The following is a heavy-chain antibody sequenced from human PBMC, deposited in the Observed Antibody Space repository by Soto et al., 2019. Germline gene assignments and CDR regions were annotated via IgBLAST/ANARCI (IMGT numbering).Heavy chain of an antibody. CDR1: GYTFTSYA. V-gene: IGHV1-3*01. CDR2: INAGNGNT. D-gene: IGHD5-12*01. Sequence: VKVSCKASGYTFTSYAIHWVRQAPGQRLEWMGWINAGNGNTKYSQKFQGRAIITRDTSAGTAYMELRSLRSEDTAVYYCATPIVAFYWGQGTLVTVSS. J-gene: IGHJ4*02. CDR3: ATPIVAFY.